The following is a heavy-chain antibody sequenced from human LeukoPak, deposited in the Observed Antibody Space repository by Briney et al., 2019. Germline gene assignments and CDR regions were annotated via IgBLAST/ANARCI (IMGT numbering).Heavy chain of an antibody. CDR2: ISSSSSYI. J-gene: IGHJ4*02. CDR1: GFTFSSYS. D-gene: IGHD3-10*01. Sequence: GGSLRLSCAASGFTFSSYSMNWVRQAPGKGLEWVSSISSSSSYIYYADSVKGRFTISRDNSKNTLYLQMNSLRVEDTAVYYCAKDETMVRGGSRPYWGQGTLVTVSS. V-gene: IGHV3-21*04. CDR3: AKDETMVRGGSRPY.